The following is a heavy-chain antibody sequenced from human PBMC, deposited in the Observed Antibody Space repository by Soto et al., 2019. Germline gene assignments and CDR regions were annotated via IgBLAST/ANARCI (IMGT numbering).Heavy chain of an antibody. CDR2: ISYDGSNK. J-gene: IGHJ6*02. D-gene: IGHD3-10*01. CDR3: ARDSSSDYYGSGSYSSYGMDV. V-gene: IGHV3-30-3*01. Sequence: GGSLRLSCAASGFTFSSYAMHWVRQAPGKGLEWVAVISYDGSNKYYADSVKGRFTISRDNSKNTLYLQMNSLRAEDTAVYYCARDSSSDYYGSGSYSSYGMDVWGQGTTVTVSS. CDR1: GFTFSSYA.